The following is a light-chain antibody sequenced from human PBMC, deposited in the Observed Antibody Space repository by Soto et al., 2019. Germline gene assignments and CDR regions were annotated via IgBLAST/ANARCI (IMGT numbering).Light chain of an antibody. CDR2: GAS. J-gene: IGKJ1*01. CDR3: QQYSDWPWT. Sequence: EILMTQSPATLSVSPGERATLSCRASQTVNTKLAWYQQKPGQTPRLLISGASTRATDFPARFSGDGAGTEFTLTISSLQSEDFAVYYCQQYSDWPWTFDQGTKV. V-gene: IGKV3D-15*01. CDR1: QTVNTK.